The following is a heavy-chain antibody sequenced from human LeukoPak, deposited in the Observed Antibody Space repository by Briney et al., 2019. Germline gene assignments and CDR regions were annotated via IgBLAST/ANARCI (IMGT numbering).Heavy chain of an antibody. CDR2: ISGSGGST. Sequence: GGSLRLSCAASGFTFSSYAMSWVRQAPGKGLEWVSAISGSGGSTYYADSVKGRFTISRDNSKNTLYLQMNSLRAEDTAVYYCAKIHLRTGYLYYFDYWGQGTLVTVSS. D-gene: IGHD3/OR15-3a*01. CDR3: AKIHLRTGYLYYFDY. J-gene: IGHJ4*02. CDR1: GFTFSSYA. V-gene: IGHV3-23*01.